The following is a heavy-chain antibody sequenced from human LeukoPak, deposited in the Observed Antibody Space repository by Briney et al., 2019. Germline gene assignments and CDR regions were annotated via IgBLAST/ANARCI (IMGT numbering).Heavy chain of an antibody. V-gene: IGHV3-53*01. CDR1: GFTVSRNY. CDR3: ARGRDWVEY. CDR2: IYSGGTS. J-gene: IGHJ4*02. Sequence: GGSLRLSCAASGFTVSRNYMTWVRRAPGKGLEGVSIIYSGGTSYYADSVKGRFTISRDKSKNTVYLQMNSLRAEDTAVYYCARGRDWVEYWGQGTLVTVSS. D-gene: IGHD3/OR15-3a*01.